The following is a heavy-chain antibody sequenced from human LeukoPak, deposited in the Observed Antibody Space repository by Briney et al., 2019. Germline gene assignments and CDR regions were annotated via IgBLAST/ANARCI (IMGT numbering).Heavy chain of an antibody. CDR2: IRSKANSYAT. J-gene: IGHJ4*02. D-gene: IGHD2-15*01. Sequence: GGSLRLSCAASGFTFSGSAMHWVRQASGKGLEWVGRIRSKANSYATAYAVSVKGRFTISRDDSKNTAYLQMNSLKTEDTAVYYCTSNLLGVNNWGQGTLVTVSS. CDR3: TSNLLGVNN. CDR1: GFTFSGSA. V-gene: IGHV3-73*01.